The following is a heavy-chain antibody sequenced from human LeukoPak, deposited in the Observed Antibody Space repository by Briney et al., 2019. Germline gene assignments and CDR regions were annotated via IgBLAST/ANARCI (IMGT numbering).Heavy chain of an antibody. CDR2: ISSSSSYI. CDR1: GFTFSSYS. D-gene: IGHD5-12*01. Sequence: GGSLRLSCAASGFTFSSYSMNWVRQAPGKGLEWVSSISSSSSYIYYADSVKGRFTISRDNAKNSLYLQMNSLRAEDTAVYYCARLRRSGYDYLYYFDYWGQRTLVTVSS. J-gene: IGHJ4*02. CDR3: ARLRRSGYDYLYYFDY. V-gene: IGHV3-21*01.